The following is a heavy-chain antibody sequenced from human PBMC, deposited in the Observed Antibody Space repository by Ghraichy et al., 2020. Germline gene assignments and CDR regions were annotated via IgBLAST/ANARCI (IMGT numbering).Heavy chain of an antibody. J-gene: IGHJ4*02. CDR2: IYYSGST. V-gene: IGHV4-61*01. D-gene: IGHD1-7*01. CDR3: ARAIQLGQLELGY. Sequence: SETLSLTCTVSGGSVSSGSYYWSWIRQPPGKGLEWIGYIYYSGSTNYNPSLKSRVTISVDTSKNQFSLKLSSVTAADTAVYYCARAIQLGQLELGYWGQGTLVTVSS. CDR1: GGSVSSGSYY.